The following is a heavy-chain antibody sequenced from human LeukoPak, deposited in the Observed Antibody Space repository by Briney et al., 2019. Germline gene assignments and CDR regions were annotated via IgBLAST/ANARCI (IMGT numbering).Heavy chain of an antibody. CDR3: ARAGPYSSVSPVFNYFDY. Sequence: ASVKVSCKASGGTFSSYAISWVRQAPGQGLEWMGGIIPIFGTANYAQKFQGRVTITTDESTSTAYMELSSLGSEDTAVYYCARAGPYSSVSPVFNYFDYWGQGTLVTVSS. D-gene: IGHD4-11*01. CDR1: GGTFSSYA. CDR2: IIPIFGTA. J-gene: IGHJ4*02. V-gene: IGHV1-69*05.